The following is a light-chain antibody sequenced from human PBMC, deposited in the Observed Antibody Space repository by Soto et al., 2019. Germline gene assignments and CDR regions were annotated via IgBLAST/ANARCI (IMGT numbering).Light chain of an antibody. V-gene: IGLV2-23*01. CDR2: EDS. Sequence: QSVLTQPASVSGSPGQSITISCTEISSVVGSYNLVSWYQHHPSKAPKLMIYEDSKRPSGVSNRFSGSRSGNTASLTISGLQAEDEADYYCGSYAGRSTSVFGTGTKLTVL. J-gene: IGLJ1*01. CDR1: SSVVGSYNL. CDR3: GSYAGRSTSV.